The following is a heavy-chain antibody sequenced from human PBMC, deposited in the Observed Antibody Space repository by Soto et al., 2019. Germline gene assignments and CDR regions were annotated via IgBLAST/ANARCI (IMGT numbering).Heavy chain of an antibody. V-gene: IGHV1-18*01. D-gene: IGHD3-22*01. Sequence: GASVKVSCKASGGTFSSYGISWVRQAPGQGLEWMGWISAYNGNTNYAQKLQGRVTMTTDTSTSTAYMELRSLRSDDTAVYYCARSHYYYDSSGSSRAFDIWGQGTMVTVSS. J-gene: IGHJ3*02. CDR1: GGTFSSYG. CDR2: ISAYNGNT. CDR3: ARSHYYYDSSGSSRAFDI.